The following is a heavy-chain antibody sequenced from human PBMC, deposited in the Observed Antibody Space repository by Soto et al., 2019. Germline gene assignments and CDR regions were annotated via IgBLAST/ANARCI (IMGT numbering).Heavy chain of an antibody. CDR2: MKQDGDEK. D-gene: IGHD3-3*01. Sequence: GGSLRLSCAASGFTFSIYWMSWVRQAPGKGLEWVANMKQDGDEKYYVDSVKGRFTISRDNAKNSLYLQMNSLRAEDTAVYYCARDQGQYDFWSGYNNYYYYMDVWGKGTTVTVS. CDR3: ARDQGQYDFWSGYNNYYYYMDV. J-gene: IGHJ6*03. CDR1: GFTFSIYW. V-gene: IGHV3-7*01.